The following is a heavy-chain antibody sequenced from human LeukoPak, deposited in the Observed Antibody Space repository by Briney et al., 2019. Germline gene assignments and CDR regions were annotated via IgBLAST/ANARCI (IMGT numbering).Heavy chain of an antibody. J-gene: IGHJ5*02. D-gene: IGHD4-17*01. CDR1: GYTFTTYD. Sequence: ASVKVSCRASGYTFTTYDINWVRQATGEGLEWMGWMNPDTGNSGFAQKFQGRVSMTRDTPITTAFMELSSLSSDDTAVYYCARVLRDTTWYDNWGQGTLVTVSS. CDR2: MNPDTGNS. CDR3: ARVLRDTTWYDN. V-gene: IGHV1-8*01.